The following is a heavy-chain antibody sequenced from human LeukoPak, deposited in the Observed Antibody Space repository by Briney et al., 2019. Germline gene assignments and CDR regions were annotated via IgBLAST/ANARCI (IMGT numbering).Heavy chain of an antibody. CDR3: AGHCCSGGSCYKEGLDY. Sequence: GGSLRLSCAASGFTFSSYGMHWVRQAPGKGLEWVAVIWYDGSNKYYADSVKGRFTISRDNSKNTLYLQMNSLRAEDTAVYYCAGHCCSGGSCYKEGLDYWGQGTLVTVSS. V-gene: IGHV3-33*01. CDR1: GFTFSSYG. D-gene: IGHD2-15*01. J-gene: IGHJ4*02. CDR2: IWYDGSNK.